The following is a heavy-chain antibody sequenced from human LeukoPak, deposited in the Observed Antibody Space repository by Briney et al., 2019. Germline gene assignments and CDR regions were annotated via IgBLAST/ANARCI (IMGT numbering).Heavy chain of an antibody. V-gene: IGHV4-38-2*01. CDR2: IYHSGST. J-gene: IGHJ4*02. CDR3: ARGGSGSYYDYYFDY. CDR1: AYSISSGYY. D-gene: IGHD3-10*01. Sequence: SETLSLTCAVSAYSISSGYYWGWIRQPPGKGLEWVGSIYHSGSTYYNPSLKSRVTISVDTSKNQFSLKLSSVTAADTAVYYCARGGSGSYYDYYFDYWGQGTLVTVSS.